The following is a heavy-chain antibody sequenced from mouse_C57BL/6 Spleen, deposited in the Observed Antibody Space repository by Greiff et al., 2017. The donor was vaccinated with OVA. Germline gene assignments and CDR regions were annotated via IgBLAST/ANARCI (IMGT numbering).Heavy chain of an antibody. CDR2: IDPSDSYT. V-gene: IGHV1-69*01. Sequence: QVQLKQPGAELVMPGASVKLSCKASGYTFTSYWMHWVKQRPGQGLEWIGEIDPSDSYTNYNQKFKGKSTLTVDKSSSTAYMQLSSLTSEDSAVYYCARWEGSGSRAWFAYWGQGTLVTVSA. J-gene: IGHJ3*01. CDR1: GYTFTSYW. CDR3: ARWEGSGSRAWFAY. D-gene: IGHD3-2*02.